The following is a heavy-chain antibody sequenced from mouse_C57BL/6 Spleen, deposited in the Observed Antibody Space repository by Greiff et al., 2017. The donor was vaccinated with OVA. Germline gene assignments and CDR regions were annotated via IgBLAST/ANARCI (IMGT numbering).Heavy chain of an antibody. J-gene: IGHJ3*01. Sequence: EVKLMESGEGLVKPGGSLKLSCAASGFTFSSYAMSWVRQTPEKRLEWVAYISSGGDYIYYADTVKGRFTISRDTARNTLYLQMSSLKSEDTAMYYCTRSSGEAWFAYWGQGTLVTVSA. CDR2: ISSGGDYI. D-gene: IGHD3-1*01. V-gene: IGHV5-9-1*02. CDR3: TRSSGEAWFAY. CDR1: GFTFSSYA.